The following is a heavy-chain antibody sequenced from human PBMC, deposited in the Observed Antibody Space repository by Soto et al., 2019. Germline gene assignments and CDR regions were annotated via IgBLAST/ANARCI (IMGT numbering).Heavy chain of an antibody. CDR3: AKAGYCTNGVCYLYYFDL. J-gene: IGHJ4*02. Sequence: GGSLRLSCAASGFTFSSYAMSWVRQAPGKGLEWVSVISGSGGSRYYADSVKGRFTISRDNSKNTLYLQMNSLRAEDTAVYYCAKAGYCTNGVCYLYYFDLWGQGTLVTVSS. CDR1: GFTFSSYA. CDR2: ISGSGGSR. V-gene: IGHV3-23*01. D-gene: IGHD2-8*01.